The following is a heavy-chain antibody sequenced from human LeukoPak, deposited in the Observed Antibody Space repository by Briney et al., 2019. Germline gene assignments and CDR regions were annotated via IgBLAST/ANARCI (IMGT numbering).Heavy chain of an antibody. CDR1: GFTFSNYA. Sequence: GSLRLSCAASGFTFSNYAMHWVRQAPGKGLEWVAVISYDGSNKYYADSVKGRFTISRDNSKNTLYLQMNGLRAEDTAVYYCARDRGNPSFDYWGQGTLVTVSS. J-gene: IGHJ4*02. V-gene: IGHV3-30-3*01. CDR3: ARDRGNPSFDY. CDR2: ISYDGSNK. D-gene: IGHD3-10*01.